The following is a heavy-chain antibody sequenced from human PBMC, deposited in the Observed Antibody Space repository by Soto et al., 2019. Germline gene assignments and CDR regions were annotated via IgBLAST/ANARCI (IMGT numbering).Heavy chain of an antibody. D-gene: IGHD4-17*01. CDR2: ISGSGGST. CDR1: GFTFSSYA. J-gene: IGHJ4*02. CDR3: AKVSDYGDYPYYFDY. Sequence: PGGALRLSCAASGFTFSSYAMSWVRQAPGKGLEWVSAISGSGGSTYYADSVKGRFTISRDNSKNTLYLQMNSLRAEDTAVYYCAKVSDYGDYPYYFDYWGQGTLVTVSP. V-gene: IGHV3-23*01.